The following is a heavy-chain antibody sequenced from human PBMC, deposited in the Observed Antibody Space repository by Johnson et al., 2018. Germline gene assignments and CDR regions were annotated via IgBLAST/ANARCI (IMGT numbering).Heavy chain of an antibody. D-gene: IGHD6-19*01. CDR1: GFTVSSNY. V-gene: IGHV3-53*01. Sequence: VQLVQSGGGLIQPGGSLRLPCAASGFTVSSNYMSWVRQAPGKGLEWVSVIYSGDSTYYADSVKGRFTISGDNSKNTLYLQMNSLRAERTGVYYCAREREQWLGYYDGMDVWGQGTTVTFSS. J-gene: IGHJ6*02. CDR3: AREREQWLGYYDGMDV. CDR2: IYSGDST.